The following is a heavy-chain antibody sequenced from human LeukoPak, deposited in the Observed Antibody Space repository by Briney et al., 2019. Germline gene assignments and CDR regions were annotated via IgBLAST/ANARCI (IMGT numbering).Heavy chain of an antibody. D-gene: IGHD6-13*01. V-gene: IGHV4-39*07. J-gene: IGHJ4*02. CDR3: ARAAAGRGQGDVDY. Sequence: SETLSLTCTVSGGSISSSSYYWGWIRQPPGKGLEWIGSIYYSGSTYYNPSLKSRVTISVDTSKNQFSLKLSSVTAADTAVYYCARAAAGRGQGDVDYWGQGTLVTVSS. CDR2: IYYSGST. CDR1: GGSISSSSYY.